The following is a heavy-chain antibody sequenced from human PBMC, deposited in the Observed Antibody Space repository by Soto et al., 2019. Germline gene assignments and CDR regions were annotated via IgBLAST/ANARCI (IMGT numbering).Heavy chain of an antibody. V-gene: IGHV4-39*01. CDR2: IYYSGST. Sequence: QLQLQESGPGLVKPSETLSLTCTVSGGSISSSNYYWGWIRQPPGKGLEWIGNIYYSGSTYYNPALRSRFTMSVATSKSQFSLKLSSVTAADTAVYSCARRSSSPFWDYWGQGTLVTVSS. D-gene: IGHD6-13*01. J-gene: IGHJ4*02. CDR1: GGSISSSNYY. CDR3: ARRSSSPFWDY.